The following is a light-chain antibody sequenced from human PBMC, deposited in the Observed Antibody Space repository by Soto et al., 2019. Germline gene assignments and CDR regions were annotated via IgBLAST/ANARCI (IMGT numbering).Light chain of an antibody. CDR3: CSYAGSGTLV. CDR2: EGS. V-gene: IGLV2-23*01. CDR1: SSDVGYYNL. Sequence: QSALTQPASVSGSPGQSITISCTGTSSDVGYYNLVSWYQHHPGKAPKLMMYEGSKRPSGVSNRFSGSKYGTTASLTISGLQPEDEADYYCCSYAGSGTLVFGGGTKLTVL. J-gene: IGLJ2*01.